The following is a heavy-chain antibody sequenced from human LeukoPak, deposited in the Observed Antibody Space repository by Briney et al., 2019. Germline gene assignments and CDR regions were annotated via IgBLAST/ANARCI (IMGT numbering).Heavy chain of an antibody. V-gene: IGHV1-69*05. D-gene: IGHD3-10*01. CDR1: GYTFTSYG. J-gene: IGHJ6*03. CDR3: ARVGGGSGDAYYYYYMDV. Sequence: SVKVSCKASGYTFTSYGISWVRQAPGQGLEWMGGIIPIFGTANYAQKFQGRVTITTDESTSTAYMELSSLRSEDTAVYYCARVGGGSGDAYYYYYMDVWGKGTTVTVSS. CDR2: IIPIFGTA.